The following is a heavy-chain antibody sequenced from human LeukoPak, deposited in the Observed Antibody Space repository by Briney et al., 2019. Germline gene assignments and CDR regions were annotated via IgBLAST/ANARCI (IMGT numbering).Heavy chain of an antibody. CDR3: AKGYCSSTSCYANWYFDL. CDR2: ISSSSTTI. CDR1: GFTFSSYS. D-gene: IGHD2-2*01. V-gene: IGHV3-48*04. Sequence: GGSLRLSCAASGFTFSSYSMNWVRQAPGKGLEWISYISSSSTTICYADSVKGRFTISRDNAKNSLFLQMDSLRAEDTAVYYCAKGYCSSTSCYANWYFDLWGRGTLVTVSS. J-gene: IGHJ2*01.